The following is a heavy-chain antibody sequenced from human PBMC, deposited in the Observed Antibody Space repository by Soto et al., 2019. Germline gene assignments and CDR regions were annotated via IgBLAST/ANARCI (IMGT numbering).Heavy chain of an antibody. J-gene: IGHJ3*02. V-gene: IGHV3-53*01. CDR3: ARGGRYWDAFDI. CDR1: GFAVSDNY. D-gene: IGHD2-8*02. Sequence: QTGGSLRLSCAVSGFAVSDNYMSWVRQPPGKGLEWVSVLYSGGTTYYADSVKGRFTISRDNSKDTLYLQMNILRAADTAVYYCARGGRYWDAFDIWGQGTMVTVSS. CDR2: LYSGGTT.